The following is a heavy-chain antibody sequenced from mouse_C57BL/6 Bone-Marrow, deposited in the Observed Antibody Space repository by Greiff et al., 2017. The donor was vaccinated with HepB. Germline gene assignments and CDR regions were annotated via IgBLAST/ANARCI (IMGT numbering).Heavy chain of an antibody. Sequence: EVKVEESGGGLVKPGGSLKLSCAASGFTFSSYTMSWVRQTPEKRLEWVATISGGGGNTYYPDSVKGRFTISRDNAKNTLYLQMSSLRSEDTALYYWARDYYGSSDYFDYWGQGTTLTVSS. V-gene: IGHV5-9*01. CDR3: ARDYYGSSDYFDY. J-gene: IGHJ2*01. CDR1: GFTFSSYT. CDR2: ISGGGGNT. D-gene: IGHD1-1*01.